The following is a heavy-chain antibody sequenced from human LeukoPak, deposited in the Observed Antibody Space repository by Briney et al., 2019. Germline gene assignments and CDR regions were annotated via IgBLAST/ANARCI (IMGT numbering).Heavy chain of an antibody. CDR1: GDSISSGGFY. CDR2: IYYSGRT. Sequence: SETLSLTCIVSGDSISSGGFYWNWLRQHPGKGLEWIGYIYYSGRTYYNPSLKSRVTISVDTSKNQFSLKLSSVTAADTAMYYCARTKDTGLGFAHDAFDIWGQGTMVTVSS. V-gene: IGHV4-31*03. J-gene: IGHJ3*02. D-gene: IGHD5-18*01. CDR3: ARTKDTGLGFAHDAFDI.